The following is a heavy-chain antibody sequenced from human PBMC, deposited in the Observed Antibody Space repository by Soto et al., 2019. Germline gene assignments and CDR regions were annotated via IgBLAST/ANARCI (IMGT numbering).Heavy chain of an antibody. D-gene: IGHD3-22*01. V-gene: IGHV1-69*13. Sequence: SVKVSCKASGGTFSSYAISWVRQAPGQGLEWMGGIIPIVGTANYAQKFQGRVTITADESTSTAYMELSSLRSEDTAVYYCARGDTRHYYDSSGYDNFDYWGQGTLVTVSS. CDR1: GGTFSSYA. J-gene: IGHJ4*02. CDR3: ARGDTRHYYDSSGYDNFDY. CDR2: IIPIVGTA.